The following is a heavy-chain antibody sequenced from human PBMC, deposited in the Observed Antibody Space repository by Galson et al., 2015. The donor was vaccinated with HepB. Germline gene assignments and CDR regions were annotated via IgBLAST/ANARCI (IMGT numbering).Heavy chain of an antibody. D-gene: IGHD3-22*01. CDR3: ARDSSGYSKSPDFDY. Sequence: SLRLSCAASGFTFSSYGMHWVRQAPGKGLEWVAVIWYDGSNKYYADSVKGRFTISRDNSKNTLYLQMNSLRAEDTAVYYCARDSSGYSKSPDFDYWGQGTLVTVSS. V-gene: IGHV3-33*08. CDR1: GFTFSSYG. CDR2: IWYDGSNK. J-gene: IGHJ4*02.